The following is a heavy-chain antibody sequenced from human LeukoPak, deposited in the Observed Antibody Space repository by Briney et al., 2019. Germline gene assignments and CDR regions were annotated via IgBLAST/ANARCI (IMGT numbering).Heavy chain of an antibody. J-gene: IGHJ3*02. CDR3: ASPVAGNWNDDI. Sequence: ASVKVSCKASGGTFSSYAISWVRQAPGQGLEWMGGIIPIFGTANYAQKFQGRVTITTDESTSTAYMELSSLRSEDTAVYYCASPVAGNWNDDIWGQGTMVTDSS. CDR1: GGTFSSYA. D-gene: IGHD1-20*01. V-gene: IGHV1-69*05. CDR2: IIPIFGTA.